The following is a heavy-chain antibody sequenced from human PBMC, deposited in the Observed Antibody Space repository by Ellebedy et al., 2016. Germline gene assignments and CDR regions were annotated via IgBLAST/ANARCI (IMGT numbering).Heavy chain of an antibody. Sequence: SETLSLTCTLSGGSITSNDNYWGWIRQAPGKGLEWIGYISYSGNTYYNPSLKSRVTISVDTSKNLFSLRLTSVTAADTAVYYCAGLDVGPNQAYGMDFWGQGTTVTVSS. D-gene: IGHD1-26*01. CDR2: ISYSGNT. J-gene: IGHJ6*02. CDR1: GGSITSNDNY. CDR3: AGLDVGPNQAYGMDF. V-gene: IGHV4-30-4*08.